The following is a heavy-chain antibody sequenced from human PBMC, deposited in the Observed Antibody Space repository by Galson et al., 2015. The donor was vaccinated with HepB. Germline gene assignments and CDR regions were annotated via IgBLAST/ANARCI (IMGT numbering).Heavy chain of an antibody. CDR1: GYKFSTYW. J-gene: IGHJ4*02. CDR2: IYPGDSDT. CDR3: ARHGSFGGYCRSSSCHYPDY. Sequence: SGAEVKKPGESLQISCETSGYKFSTYWVGWLRQMPGKGLEWVGIIYPGDSDTRYSPSFHGQVTISVDKSISTAYLQWSSLKASDTAMYYCARHGSFGGYCRSSSCHYPDYWGQGTLVTVSS. D-gene: IGHD2-15*01. V-gene: IGHV5-51*01.